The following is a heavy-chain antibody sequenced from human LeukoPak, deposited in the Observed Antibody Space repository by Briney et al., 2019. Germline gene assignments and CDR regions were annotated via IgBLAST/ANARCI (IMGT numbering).Heavy chain of an antibody. J-gene: IGHJ4*02. CDR1: GYTFNIYG. Sequence: ASVKVSCKASGYTFNIYGISWARQAPGQGLEWMGWISVYNGNTHYAERFQGRVTLTIDTSTSTAYMELRNLRSDDTAMYYCARDPSNTSGWYNYFDYWGQGTPVTVSS. D-gene: IGHD6-19*01. CDR2: ISVYNGNT. CDR3: ARDPSNTSGWYNYFDY. V-gene: IGHV1-18*01.